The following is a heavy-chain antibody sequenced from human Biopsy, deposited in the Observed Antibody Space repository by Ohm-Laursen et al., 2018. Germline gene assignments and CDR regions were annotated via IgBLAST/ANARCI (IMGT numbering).Heavy chain of an antibody. CDR1: GFTFSSYA. CDR2: ISGSGAST. D-gene: IGHD3-10*01. Sequence: SLRLSCSASGFTFSSYAVSWVRQAPGKGLEWVSVISGSGASTDSADSVKGRFTTSRDNSKNTLYLQMNSLRAEDTAVYYCARRGWGSGSSPFDYWGQGTLVTVSS. V-gene: IGHV3-23*01. CDR3: ARRGWGSGSSPFDY. J-gene: IGHJ4*02.